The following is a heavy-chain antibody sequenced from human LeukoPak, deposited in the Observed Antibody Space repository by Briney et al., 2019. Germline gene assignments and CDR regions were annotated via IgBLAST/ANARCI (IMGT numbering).Heavy chain of an antibody. Sequence: PSETLSLTCSVSGGSVSNYYWSWIRQPPGKGLEWIGYIYYSGSTNYNPSLTSRVTISVDTSRNHFSLKLSSVTAADTAVYYCAKSVVVITTPYYFDYWGQGTLVTVSS. V-gene: IGHV4-59*02. CDR3: AKSVVVITTPYYFDY. D-gene: IGHD3-22*01. CDR2: IYYSGST. CDR1: GGSVSNYY. J-gene: IGHJ4*02.